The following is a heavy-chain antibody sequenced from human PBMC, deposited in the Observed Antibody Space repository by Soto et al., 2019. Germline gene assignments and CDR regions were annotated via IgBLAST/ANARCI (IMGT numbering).Heavy chain of an antibody. CDR2: INHSGST. J-gene: IGHJ4*02. V-gene: IGHV4-34*01. CDR1: GGSFSGYY. Sequence: QVQLQQWGAGLLKPSETLSLTCAVYGGSFSGYYWSWIRQPPGKGLEWIGEINHSGSTNYNPSLKSRVTILVDTSKNQFSLKLSSVSAADTAVHYCARGFRTSPPTNFDYWGQGTLVTVSS. CDR3: ARGFRTSPPTNFDY.